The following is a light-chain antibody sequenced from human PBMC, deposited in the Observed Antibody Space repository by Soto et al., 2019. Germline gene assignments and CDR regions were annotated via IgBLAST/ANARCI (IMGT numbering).Light chain of an antibody. V-gene: IGKV3-11*01. CDR2: DAS. CDR1: QSVPNSY. CDR3: QQRSNWPLLT. J-gene: IGKJ5*01. Sequence: EIVLTQSPVTLSLSPGETASLSCRASQSVPNSYLAWYQQKPGQAPRLLIYDASTRDTGIPARFSGSGSGTDFTLTISSLEPEDFAVYYCQQRSNWPLLTFGGGTRLEIK.